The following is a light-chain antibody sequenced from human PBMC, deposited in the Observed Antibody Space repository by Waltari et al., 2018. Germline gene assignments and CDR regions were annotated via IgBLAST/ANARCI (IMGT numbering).Light chain of an antibody. J-gene: IGKJ1*01. CDR1: QDIGRY. CDR3: QNHERLPAT. Sequence: EIVLTQSPGTLSLYPGERATLSFRASQDIGRYLVWYRQKPGQAPRLLIYEAWRRATGIPDRFSGSGSGTDFSLTISRLEPEDFAVYYCQNHERLPATFGQGTKVEIK. CDR2: EAW. V-gene: IGKV3-20*01.